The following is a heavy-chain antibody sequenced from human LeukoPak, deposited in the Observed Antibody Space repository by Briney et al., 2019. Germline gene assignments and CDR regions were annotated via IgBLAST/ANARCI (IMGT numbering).Heavy chain of an antibody. CDR2: IYYSGST. D-gene: IGHD5-12*01. CDR1: GGSISSSSYY. V-gene: IGHV4-39*01. Sequence: SETLSLTCTVSGGSISSSSYYWGWIRQPPGKGLEWIGSIYYSGSTYCNPSLKSRVTISVDTSKNQFSLKLSSVTAADTAVYYCARRYVWFDPWGQGTLVTVSS. CDR3: ARRYVWFDP. J-gene: IGHJ5*02.